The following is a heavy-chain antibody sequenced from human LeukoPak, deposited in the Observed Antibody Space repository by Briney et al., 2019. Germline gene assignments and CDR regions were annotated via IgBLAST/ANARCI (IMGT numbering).Heavy chain of an antibody. Sequence: PSETLSLTCAVYGGSFSGYYWSWIRQPPGKGLEWIGEINHSGSTNYNPSLKSRVTISVDTSKNQFSLKLSSVTAADTAVYYCARRQLWFREIDYWGQGTLVTVSS. D-gene: IGHD3-10*01. V-gene: IGHV4-34*01. CDR2: INHSGST. J-gene: IGHJ4*02. CDR3: ARRQLWFREIDY. CDR1: GGSFSGYY.